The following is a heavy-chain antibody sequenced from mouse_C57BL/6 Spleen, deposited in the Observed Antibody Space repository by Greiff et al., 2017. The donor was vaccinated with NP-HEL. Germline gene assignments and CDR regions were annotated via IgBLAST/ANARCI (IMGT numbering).Heavy chain of an antibody. CDR3: ARIITTVVATPYFDY. J-gene: IGHJ2*01. CDR1: GYTFTSYW. CDR2: IHPNSGST. Sequence: QVQLQQPGAELVKPGASVKLSCKASGYTFTSYWMHWVKQRPGQGLEWIGMIHPNSGSTNYNEKFKSKATLTVDKSSSTAYMQLSSLTSEDSAVYYCARIITTVVATPYFDYWGQGTTLTVSS. D-gene: IGHD1-1*01. V-gene: IGHV1-64*01.